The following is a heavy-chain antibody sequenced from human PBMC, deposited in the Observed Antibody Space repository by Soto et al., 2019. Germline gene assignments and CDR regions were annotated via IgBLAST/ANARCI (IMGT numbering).Heavy chain of an antibody. CDR1: GGSINNYY. D-gene: IGHD1-26*01. CDR2: FHPVAES. J-gene: IGHJ4*02. V-gene: IGHV4-4*07. CDR3: ASLGPTIDY. Sequence: QVRLQESGPRLVRTSETLSLTCTVSGGSINNYYWNWIRQPAGRGLEWLGRFHPVAESHYNASLRSRISMSSDASKNQVALNLNSVTAADTALYYCASLGPTIDYWGPGIRVTVSP.